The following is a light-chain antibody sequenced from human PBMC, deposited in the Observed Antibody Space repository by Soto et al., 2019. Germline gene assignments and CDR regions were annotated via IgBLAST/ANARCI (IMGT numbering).Light chain of an antibody. Sequence: DIQVTQSPSSLSASVGDTVTITCRTSQSISSYLSWYQQKPGKAPKLLIYAAYTLQSGVPSRFSGSGSGTEFTLTISSLQPEDFAAYYCQQSYSTPITFGQGTRLEIK. CDR3: QQSYSTPIT. J-gene: IGKJ5*01. V-gene: IGKV1-39*01. CDR1: QSISSY. CDR2: AAY.